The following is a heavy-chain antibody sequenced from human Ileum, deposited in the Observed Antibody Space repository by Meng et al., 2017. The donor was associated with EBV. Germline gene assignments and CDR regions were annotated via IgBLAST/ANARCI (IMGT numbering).Heavy chain of an antibody. D-gene: IGHD2-8*01. CDR1: GFIFSSYW. J-gene: IGHJ4*02. CDR2: IDNDGTTT. Sequence: LHLVESGGGLVQPGGSLRLSCAASGFIFSSYWMHWVRQAPGKGLVWVSHIDNDGTTTNYADSVKGRFTVSRDNAKSTLDLQMNSLRVDDTGVYFCVRDSPHANFDYWGQGALVTVSS. CDR3: VRDSPHANFDY. V-gene: IGHV3-74*01.